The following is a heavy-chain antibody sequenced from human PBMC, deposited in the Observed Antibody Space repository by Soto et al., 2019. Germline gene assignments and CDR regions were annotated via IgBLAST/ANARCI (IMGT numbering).Heavy chain of an antibody. V-gene: IGHV3-23*01. CDR3: AKAWVDLSGYDLFDY. CDR1: GFTFSSYA. Sequence: EVQLLESGGGLVQPGGSLRLSCAASGFTFSSYAMSWVRQAPGKGLEWVSAISGSGGSTYYADSVKGRFTISRDNSKNTLYLQMNSLSAEDTAVYYCAKAWVDLSGYDLFDYWGQGTLVTVSS. CDR2: ISGSGGST. D-gene: IGHD5-12*01. J-gene: IGHJ4*02.